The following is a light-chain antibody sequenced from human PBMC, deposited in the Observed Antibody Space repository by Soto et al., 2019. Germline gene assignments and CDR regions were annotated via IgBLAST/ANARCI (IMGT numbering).Light chain of an antibody. CDR2: DVN. CDR3: ISYSNSNTPVV. CDR1: SSDVGGYNY. J-gene: IGLJ2*01. V-gene: IGLV2-14*01. Sequence: QSVLTQPASVSGSPGQSITISCTGTSSDVGGYNYVSWYQQQPGKAPKLMIYDVNNRPSGVSDRFSGSKSGNTASLTISGLQAEDEADYYCISYSNSNTPVVFGGGTKVTVL.